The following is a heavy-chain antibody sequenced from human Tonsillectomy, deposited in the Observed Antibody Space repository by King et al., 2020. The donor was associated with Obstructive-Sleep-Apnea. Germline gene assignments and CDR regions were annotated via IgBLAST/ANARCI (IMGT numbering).Heavy chain of an antibody. CDR2: ISGYNGNT. V-gene: IGHV1-18*04. CDR1: GYTFTSYG. J-gene: IGHJ4*02. CDR3: ARDYFASSGYYPQPSDY. Sequence: QLVQSGAEVKKPGASVKVSCKASGYTFTSYGISWVRQAPGQGLEWMAWISGYNGNTNYARKLQGRVTMTTDTSTSTAYMELRSLRSDDTAVYYCARDYFASSGYYPQPSDYWGQGTLVTVSS. D-gene: IGHD3-22*01.